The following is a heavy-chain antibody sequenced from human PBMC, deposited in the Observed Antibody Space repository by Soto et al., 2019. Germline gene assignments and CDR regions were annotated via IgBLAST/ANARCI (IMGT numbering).Heavy chain of an antibody. D-gene: IGHD6-6*01. CDR1: GGSINTINNY. J-gene: IGHJ5*02. V-gene: IGHV4-30-4*01. Sequence: PWETLSLTCTVSGGSINTINNYWSWIRQPPGKGLEWIGFISYSGSTHYNPSLMSRLTISLDTSTNRFSLKLTSVTAADTAVYYCAREEAARIERWFDPWGQGTLVTVSS. CDR3: AREEAARIERWFDP. CDR2: ISYSGST.